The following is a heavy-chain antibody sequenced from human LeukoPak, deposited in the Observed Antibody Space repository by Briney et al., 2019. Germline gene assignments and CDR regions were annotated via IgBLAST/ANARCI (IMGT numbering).Heavy chain of an antibody. CDR1: GYTFTSYY. D-gene: IGHD3-9*01. J-gene: IGHJ5*02. Sequence: ASVKVSCKASGYTFTSYYMHWVRQAPGQGLEWMGIINPSGGSTSYAQKFQGRVTMTRDMSTSTVYMELSSLRSDDTAVYYCARLGENGLLTGYFYPWGQGTLVTVSS. CDR3: ARLGENGLLTGYFYP. V-gene: IGHV1-46*01. CDR2: INPSGGST.